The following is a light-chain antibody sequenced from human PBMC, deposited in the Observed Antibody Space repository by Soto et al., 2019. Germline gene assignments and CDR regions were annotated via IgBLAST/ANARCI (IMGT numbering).Light chain of an antibody. V-gene: IGKV3-20*01. CDR2: GAS. CDR3: QQYDRSWT. Sequence: EIVLTQSPGTLSLSPGERATLSCRASQSVSHNYLAWYQQKPGQSPTLLIYGASSRATGIPERFSGSGSGTDFILTISRLEPEDFAVYYCQQYDRSWTFGQGTKVEIK. CDR1: QSVSHNY. J-gene: IGKJ1*01.